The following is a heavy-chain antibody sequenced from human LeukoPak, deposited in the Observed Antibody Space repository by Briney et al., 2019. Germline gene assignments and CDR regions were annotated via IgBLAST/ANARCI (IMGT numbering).Heavy chain of an antibody. CDR3: ARDGETYYYDSSGSAGYYFDY. CDR2: IIPIFGTA. J-gene: IGHJ4*02. CDR1: GGTFSSYA. V-gene: IGHV1-69*13. Sequence: ASVKVSCKASGGTFSSYAISWVRQAPGQGLEWMGGIIPIFGTANYAQKFQGRVTITADESTSTAYMELSSLRSDDTAVYYCARDGETYYYDSSGSAGYYFDYWGQGTLVTVSS. D-gene: IGHD3-22*01.